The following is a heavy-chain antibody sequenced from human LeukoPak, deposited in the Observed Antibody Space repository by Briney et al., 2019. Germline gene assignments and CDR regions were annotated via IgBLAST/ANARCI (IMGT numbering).Heavy chain of an antibody. V-gene: IGHV4-61*02. CDR1: GGSISSGSYY. J-gene: IGHJ6*02. CDR2: IYTSGST. Sequence: PSQTLSLICTVSGGSISSGSYYWSWIRQPAGKGLEWIGRIYTSGSTNYNPSLKSRVTISVDTSKNQFSLKLRSVTAADTAVYYCARAESGGGYGMDVWGRGTTVTVSS. CDR3: ARAESGGGYGMDV. D-gene: IGHD3-10*01.